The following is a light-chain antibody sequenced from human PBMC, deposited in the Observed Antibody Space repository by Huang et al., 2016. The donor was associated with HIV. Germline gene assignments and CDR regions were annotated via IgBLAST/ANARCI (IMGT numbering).Light chain of an antibody. Sequence: EIVLTQSPGTLSLSPGERTTLSCRASQSVRSSSLAWYQQKPGPSPRLLIFGASNRATAIPDRFSGSGSATDFPLTISRLEPEYFAVYYCQQYGSSPLTFGGGTKVEIK. J-gene: IGKJ4*01. CDR2: GAS. CDR3: QQYGSSPLT. CDR1: QSVRSSS. V-gene: IGKV3-20*01.